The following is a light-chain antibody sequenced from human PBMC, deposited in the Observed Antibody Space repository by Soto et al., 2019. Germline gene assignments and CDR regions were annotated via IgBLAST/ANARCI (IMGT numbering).Light chain of an antibody. CDR3: QKRSNWPPWT. V-gene: IGKV3-11*01. CDR2: DAS. J-gene: IGKJ1*01. Sequence: EIVLTQSPATLSLSPGERATLSCRASQSVSSYLAWYQQKPGQAPRLLIYDASNMATGIPARFSGSGSGTDFTLTISSLEPEDFAVYYCQKRSNWPPWTFGQGTKVEIK. CDR1: QSVSSY.